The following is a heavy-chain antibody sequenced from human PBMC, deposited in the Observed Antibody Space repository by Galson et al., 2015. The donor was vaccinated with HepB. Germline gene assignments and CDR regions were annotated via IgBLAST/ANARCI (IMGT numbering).Heavy chain of an antibody. D-gene: IGHD6-19*01. CDR3: ARDRQWLGSGLFDY. J-gene: IGHJ4*02. V-gene: IGHV3-30-3*01. CDR1: GFTFSSYA. CDR2: ISYDGSNK. Sequence: SLRLSCAASGFTFSSYAMHWVRQAPGKGLEWVAVISYDGSNKYYADSVKGRFTISRDNSKNTLYLQMNSLRAEDTAVYYCARDRQWLGSGLFDYWGQGTLVTVSS.